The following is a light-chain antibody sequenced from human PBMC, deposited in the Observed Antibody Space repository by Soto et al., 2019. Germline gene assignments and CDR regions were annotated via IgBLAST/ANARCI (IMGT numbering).Light chain of an antibody. V-gene: IGKV1-12*01. CDR1: QGIKNW. CDR3: QQAASFPIT. Sequence: DIQITQSQSYASASVGDRVTITFXASQGIKNWLAWYQQKPGKAPNLLIYTGSSLQSGVPSRFSGSGSGTDFTLTINSLQPEDFATYYCQQAASFPITFGQGTRLEIK. CDR2: TGS. J-gene: IGKJ5*01.